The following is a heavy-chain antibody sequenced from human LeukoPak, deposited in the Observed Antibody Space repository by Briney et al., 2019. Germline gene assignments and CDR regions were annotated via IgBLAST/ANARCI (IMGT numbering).Heavy chain of an antibody. CDR3: AKDADLAAAGYYFDS. CDR2: LSYDGRNK. Sequence: PGRSLRLSCAASGFTFSSYGMHWVRQAPGKGLEWVAVLSYDGRNKYYADSVKGRFTISRDNPKNTLCLQMNSLRAEDTAVYYCAKDADLAAAGYYFDSWGQGTLVTVSS. J-gene: IGHJ4*02. CDR1: GFTFSSYG. D-gene: IGHD6-13*01. V-gene: IGHV3-30*18.